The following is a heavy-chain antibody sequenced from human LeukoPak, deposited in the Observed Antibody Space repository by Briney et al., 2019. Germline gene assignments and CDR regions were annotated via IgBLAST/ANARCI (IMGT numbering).Heavy chain of an antibody. CDR1: EYTFINDG. D-gene: IGHD5-18*01. CDR2: ISPYNGNT. CDR3: ARVMHWDKPMARGHGMDV. V-gene: IGHV1-18*01. J-gene: IGHJ6*02. Sequence: ASVKVSCKASEYTFINDGIAWVRQAPGQGLEWMGWISPYNGNTNYAQKFQGRVTVTTDAPTSTAYMEVRSLRSDDTALYYCARVMHWDKPMARGHGMDVWGQGTTVTVSS.